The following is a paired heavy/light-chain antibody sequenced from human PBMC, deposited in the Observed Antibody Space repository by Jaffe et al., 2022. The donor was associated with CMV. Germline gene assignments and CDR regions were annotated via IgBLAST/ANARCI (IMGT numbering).Light chain of an antibody. CDR2: WAS. Sequence: DIVMTQSPDSLAVSLGERATINCKSSQSVLYSSNNKNYLAWYQQKPGQPPKLLIYWASTRESGVPDRFSGSGSGTDFTLTISSLQAEDVAVYYCQQYYSTRWTFGQGTKVEIK. V-gene: IGKV4-1*01. J-gene: IGKJ1*01. CDR1: QSVLYSSNNKNY. CDR3: QQYYSTRWT.
Heavy chain of an antibody. J-gene: IGHJ4*02. CDR3: ASEATHSSGYYYVAY. CDR2: INSDGSST. D-gene: IGHD3-22*01. CDR1: GFTFSSYW. V-gene: IGHV3-74*01. Sequence: EVQLVESGGGLVQPGGSLRLSCAASGFTFSSYWMHWVRQAPGKGLVWVSRINSDGSSTSYADSVKGRFTISRDNAKNTLYLQMNSLRAEDTAVYYCASEATHSSGYYYVAYWGQGTLVTVSS.